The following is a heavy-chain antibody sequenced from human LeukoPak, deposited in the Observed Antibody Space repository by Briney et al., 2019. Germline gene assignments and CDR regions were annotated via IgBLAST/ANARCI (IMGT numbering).Heavy chain of an antibody. CDR2: ISYDGSNK. Sequence: GGSLRLSCAASGFTFSSYAMHWVRQAPGKGLEWVAVISYDGSNKYYADSVKGRFTISRDNSKNTLYLQMNSLRAEDTAVYYCARAESVDTAMVDYWGQGTLVTVSS. D-gene: IGHD5-18*01. J-gene: IGHJ4*02. V-gene: IGHV3-30-3*01. CDR1: GFTFSSYA. CDR3: ARAESVDTAMVDY.